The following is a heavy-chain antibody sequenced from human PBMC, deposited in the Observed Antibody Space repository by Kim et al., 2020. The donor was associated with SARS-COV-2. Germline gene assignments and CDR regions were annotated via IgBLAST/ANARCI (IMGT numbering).Heavy chain of an antibody. D-gene: IGHD3-10*01. Sequence: ASVKVSCKASGYTLTTYGISWVRQVPGQGLEWMGWISAYNGKTNYAQKVQGRVTMTTDTSTSTAYMELSSLRSDDTAVYYCAGWFDFGYGSGSYYPVDYWGQGTLVTVAS. CDR1: GYTLTTYG. CDR3: AGWFDFGYGSGSYYPVDY. CDR2: ISAYNGKT. V-gene: IGHV1-18*01. J-gene: IGHJ4*02.